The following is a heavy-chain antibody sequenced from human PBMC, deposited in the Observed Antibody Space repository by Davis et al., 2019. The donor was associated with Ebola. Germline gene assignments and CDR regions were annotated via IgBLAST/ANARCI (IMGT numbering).Heavy chain of an antibody. V-gene: IGHV5-51*01. J-gene: IGHJ4*02. CDR1: GYSFTSYW. CDR2: IYPGDSDT. D-gene: IGHD4-17*01. Sequence: ESLKISCKCSGYSFTSYWIGWVRQLPGKGLEWMGIIYPGDSDTRYSPSFQGQVTLSADKSISTAYLQWSSLKASDTAMYYCARLNLNGDYGDYWGQGTLVTVSS. CDR3: ARLNLNGDYGDY.